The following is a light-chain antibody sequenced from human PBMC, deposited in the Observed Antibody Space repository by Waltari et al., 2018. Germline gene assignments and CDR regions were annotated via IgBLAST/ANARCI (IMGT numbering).Light chain of an antibody. CDR3: QHLKSYPV. V-gene: IGKV1-9*01. CDR2: AAS. CDR1: QGISTY. Sequence: IQLTQSPSSLSASVGDRVTITCRASQGISTYLAWYQQKPGKAPKLLIYAASTLQSGVPSRFSGSGGGTDFTLTISSLQPEDFATYFCQHLKSYPVFGGGTKVEIK. J-gene: IGKJ4*01.